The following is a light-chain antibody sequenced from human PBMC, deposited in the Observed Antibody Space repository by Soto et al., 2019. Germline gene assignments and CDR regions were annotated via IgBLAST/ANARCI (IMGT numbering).Light chain of an antibody. CDR1: QSVSSN. V-gene: IGKV3-15*01. J-gene: IGKJ5*01. CDR2: GAS. Sequence: EIVMTQSPATLSVSPGERATLSCRASQSVSSNLAWYQQKPGQAPRLLIYGASTRATGIPARFSGSGSGTXXXLTXSXLXSEDFAVYYCQQYNNWPPITFGQGTRLEIK. CDR3: QQYNNWPPIT.